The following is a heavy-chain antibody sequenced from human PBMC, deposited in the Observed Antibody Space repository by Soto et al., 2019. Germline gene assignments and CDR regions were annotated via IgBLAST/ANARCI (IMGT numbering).Heavy chain of an antibody. D-gene: IGHD6-13*01. CDR1: GYSFTGNS. J-gene: IGHJ4*02. V-gene: IGHV1-2*04. CDR2: INPNNGGT. Sequence: ASVKVSCKASGYSFTGNSMHWVRQAPGQGLEWMGWINPNNGGTNYAQRFRGWVTMTRNTSISTAYMELSSLRSGDTAVYYCARDGGAAAGTAGDWGQGTLVTVS. CDR3: ARDGGAAAGTAGD.